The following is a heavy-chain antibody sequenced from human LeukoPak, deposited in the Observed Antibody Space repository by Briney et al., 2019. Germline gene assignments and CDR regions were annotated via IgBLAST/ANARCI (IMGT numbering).Heavy chain of an antibody. Sequence: GGSLRLSCAAPGFTFSSYGMHWVRQAPGKGLEWVAVISYDGSNKYYADSVKGRFTISRDNSMNTLYLQMNSLRAEDTAVYYCAKDRDFDWAHFDYWGQGTLVTVSS. V-gene: IGHV3-30*18. J-gene: IGHJ4*02. CDR1: GFTFSSYG. CDR3: AKDRDFDWAHFDY. CDR2: ISYDGSNK. D-gene: IGHD3-9*01.